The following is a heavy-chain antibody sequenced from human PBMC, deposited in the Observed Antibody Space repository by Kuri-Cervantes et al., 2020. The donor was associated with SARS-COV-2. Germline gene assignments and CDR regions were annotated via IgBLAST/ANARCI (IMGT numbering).Heavy chain of an antibody. V-gene: IGHV4-39*07. CDR3: ARGGYSGYEGWFDP. CDR2: IYYSGST. J-gene: IGHJ5*02. D-gene: IGHD5-12*01. Sequence: GSLRLSCTVSGGSISSSSYYWGWIRQPPGKGLEWIGSIYYSGSTNYNPSLKSRVTISVDTSKNQFSLKLSSVTAADTAVYYCARGGYSGYEGWFDPWGQGTPVTVSS. CDR1: GGSISSSSYY.